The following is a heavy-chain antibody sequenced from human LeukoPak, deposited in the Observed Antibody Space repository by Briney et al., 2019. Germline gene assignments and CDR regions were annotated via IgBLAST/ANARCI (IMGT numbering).Heavy chain of an antibody. CDR2: IRYDGSNK. J-gene: IGHJ4*02. D-gene: IGHD3-22*01. CDR1: GFTFSSYG. V-gene: IGHV3-30*02. CDR3: AKGPRGSSGYQIDY. Sequence: PGGSLRLSCAASGFTFSSYGMHWVRQAPGKGLEWVAFIRYDGSNKYYADSVKGRSTISRDNSKNTLYLQMNSLRAEDTAVYYCAKGPRGSSGYQIDYWGQGTLVTVSS.